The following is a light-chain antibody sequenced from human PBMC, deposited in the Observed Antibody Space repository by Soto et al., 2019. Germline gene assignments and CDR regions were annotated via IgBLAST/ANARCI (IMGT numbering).Light chain of an antibody. J-gene: IGKJ1*01. CDR3: MQPLQSWT. CDR2: LGS. V-gene: IGKV2-28*01. CDR1: QSLLHRNGYNY. Sequence: VLTETPRFISNTPGESASISCRSTQSLLHRNGYNYLDWYVQKPGQPPQLVIFLGSRRPSGVPDRFSGSGSGTDFTLKISRVEADVMGVYYCMQPLQSWTFGQGTKVDIK.